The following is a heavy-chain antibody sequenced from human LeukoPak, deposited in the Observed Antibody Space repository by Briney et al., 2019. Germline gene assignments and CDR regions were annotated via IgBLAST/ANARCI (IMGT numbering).Heavy chain of an antibody. V-gene: IGHV1-8*01. CDR2: MNPNSGNT. J-gene: IGHJ6*02. D-gene: IGHD6-13*01. Sequence: ASVKVSCKASGYTFTSYDINWVRQATGQGLEWMGWMNPNSGNTGYAQKFQGRVTMTRNTSISTAYMELSSLRSEDTAVYYCARADIAAAGSGMGVWGQGTTVTVSS. CDR1: GYTFTSYD. CDR3: ARADIAAAGSGMGV.